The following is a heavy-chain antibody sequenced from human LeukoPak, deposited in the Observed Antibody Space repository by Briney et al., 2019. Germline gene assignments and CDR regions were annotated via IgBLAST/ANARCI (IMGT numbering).Heavy chain of an antibody. J-gene: IGHJ6*02. Sequence: GGSLRLSCAASGFTFSSYAMHWVRQAPGKGLEWVAVISYDGSNKYYADSVKGRFTISRDNSKNTLYLQMDSLRAEDTAVYYCARDRRYYYVSSGYYPDYYYYGMDVWGQGTTVTVSS. CDR2: ISYDGSNK. V-gene: IGHV3-30-3*01. D-gene: IGHD3-22*01. CDR1: GFTFSSYA. CDR3: ARDRRYYYVSSGYYPDYYYYGMDV.